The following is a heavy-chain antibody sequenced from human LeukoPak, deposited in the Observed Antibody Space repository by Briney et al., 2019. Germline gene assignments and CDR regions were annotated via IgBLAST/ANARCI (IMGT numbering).Heavy chain of an antibody. D-gene: IGHD3-10*01. CDR3: ARDRPDLWNYYYGMDV. CDR2: IWYDGNNK. Sequence: PGRSLRLSCAASGXTFSNFGVHWVRQAPGKGLEWVAVIWYDGNNKYYADSVKGRFTISRDNSKNTLYLQMNSLRAEDTAVYYCARDRPDLWNYYYGMDVWGQGTTVTVSS. J-gene: IGHJ6*02. CDR1: GXTFSNFG. V-gene: IGHV3-33*01.